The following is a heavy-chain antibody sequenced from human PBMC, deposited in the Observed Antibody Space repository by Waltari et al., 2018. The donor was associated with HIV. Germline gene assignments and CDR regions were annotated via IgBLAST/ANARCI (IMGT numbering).Heavy chain of an antibody. CDR2: VNPANGAT. CDR3: ARGESATWANLDF. CDR1: GYPFAAFH. J-gene: IGHJ4*01. D-gene: IGHD1-26*01. V-gene: IGHV1-2*04. Sequence: QVQLVQSAAELKSPGASVQIACRTSGYPFAAFHIHWVRKAPGEGLQWVGWVNPANGATNYAQELQDWVSVTTDRSITTVYLTLKRLRSDDTAVYYCARGESATWANLDFWGQGTVVSVSS.